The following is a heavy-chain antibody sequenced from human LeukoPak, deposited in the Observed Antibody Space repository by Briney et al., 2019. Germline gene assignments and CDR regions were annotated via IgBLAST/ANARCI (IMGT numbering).Heavy chain of an antibody. J-gene: IGHJ3*02. D-gene: IGHD5-18*01. CDR2: ISSSSSYI. CDR1: GFTFSSYS. Sequence: GGSLRLSCAASGFTFSSYSMNWVRQAPGKGLEWVSSISSSSSYIYYADSVKGRFTISRDNAKNSLYLQMNSLRAEDTAVYYCARAPRDTAMVNDAFDIWGQGTMVTVSS. V-gene: IGHV3-21*01. CDR3: ARAPRDTAMVNDAFDI.